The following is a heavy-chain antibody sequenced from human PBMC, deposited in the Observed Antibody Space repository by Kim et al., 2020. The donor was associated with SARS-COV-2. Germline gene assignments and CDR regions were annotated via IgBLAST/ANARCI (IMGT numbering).Heavy chain of an antibody. CDR3: AKDGAFYSSGWSNCFDY. CDR1: GFTFSSYG. D-gene: IGHD6-13*01. CDR2: ISYDGSNK. V-gene: IGHV3-30*18. Sequence: GGSLRLSCAASGFTFSSYGMHWVRQAPGKGLEGVAVISYDGSNKYYADSVKGRFTISRDNSKNTLYLQMNSLRAEDTAVYYCAKDGAFYSSGWSNCFDY. J-gene: IGHJ5*01.